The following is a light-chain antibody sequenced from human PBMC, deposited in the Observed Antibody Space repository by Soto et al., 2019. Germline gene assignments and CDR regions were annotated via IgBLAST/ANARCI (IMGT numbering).Light chain of an antibody. Sequence: EIVLTQSPGTLSLSPGERATLSCGASQSVSSNSLAWYQQKPGQGPRLLIYGASGRATGIPDRFSGSGSGTDFTLTISRLEPEDFAVYYCQHYGNSPPYTFGQGTNLEIK. CDR2: GAS. CDR1: QSVSSNS. CDR3: QHYGNSPPYT. J-gene: IGKJ2*01. V-gene: IGKV3-20*01.